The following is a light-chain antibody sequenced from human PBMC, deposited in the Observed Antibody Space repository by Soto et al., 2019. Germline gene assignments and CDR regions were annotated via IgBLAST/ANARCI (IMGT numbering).Light chain of an antibody. Sequence: EIVLTQSPGTLSLAPGERATLSCRASQSVDSRYFTWYQHKSGQAPRLLLFGASSRATGIPDRFSGSGSGTGFTLSISRLEPEDFAVYYCQHYDASQWTFGQGTKVEI. CDR3: QHYDASQWT. J-gene: IGKJ1*01. CDR2: GAS. V-gene: IGKV3-20*01. CDR1: QSVDSRY.